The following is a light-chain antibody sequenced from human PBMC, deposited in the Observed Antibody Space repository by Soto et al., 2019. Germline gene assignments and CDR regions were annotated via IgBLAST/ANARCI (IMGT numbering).Light chain of an antibody. Sequence: QAVVTQEPSFSVSPGRTVTLTCGLSSGSVSTSYYPSWYQQTTGQAPRTLVYSTNTRSSGVPYRFSGSILGNKAALTITGEQADDESDYYCVLYMGSGVWVFGGGTKVTVL. CDR3: VLYMGSGVWV. CDR1: SGSVSTSYY. J-gene: IGLJ3*02. V-gene: IGLV8-61*01. CDR2: STN.